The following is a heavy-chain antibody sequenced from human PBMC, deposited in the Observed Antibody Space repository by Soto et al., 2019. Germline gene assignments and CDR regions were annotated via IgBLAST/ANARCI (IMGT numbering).Heavy chain of an antibody. D-gene: IGHD4-4*01. V-gene: IGHV1-3*01. CDR3: PKQLPRPLYSLAPFDP. J-gene: IGHJ5*02. CDR1: GYTFTSYA. Sequence: ASVKVSCKASGYTFTSYAMHWVRQAPGQRLEWMGWINAGNGNTKYSQKFQGRVTITRDTSASTAYMELSSLRSEDMVVYSWPKQLPRPLYSLAPFDPWGQGTLVTVSS. CDR2: INAGNGNT.